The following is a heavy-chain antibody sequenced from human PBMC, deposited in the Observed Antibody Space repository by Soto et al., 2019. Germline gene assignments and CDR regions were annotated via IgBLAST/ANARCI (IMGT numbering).Heavy chain of an antibody. Sequence: GGSXRLSCAASGFTLRSYAMSWVRQAPGKGLEWVSAISGSGGSTYYADSVKGRFTISRDNSKNTLYLQMNSLRAEDTAVYYCAKDGDPMVRGVMYGAFDIWGQGTMVTVSS. J-gene: IGHJ3*02. D-gene: IGHD3-10*01. CDR2: ISGSGGST. CDR1: GFTLRSYA. CDR3: AKDGDPMVRGVMYGAFDI. V-gene: IGHV3-23*01.